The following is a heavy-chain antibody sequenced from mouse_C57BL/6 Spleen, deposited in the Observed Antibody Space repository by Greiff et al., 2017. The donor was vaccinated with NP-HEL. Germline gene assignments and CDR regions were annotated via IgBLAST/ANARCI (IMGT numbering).Heavy chain of an antibody. CDR3: ARTTNYYAMDD. CDR1: GFTFSDYG. Sequence: EVMLVESGGGLVKPGGSLKLSCAASGFTFSDYGMHWVRQAPEKGLEWVAYISSGSSTIYYADTVKGRFTISKDNAKNTLFLQMTSLRSEDTAMYYCARTTNYYAMDDWGKGTSVTVSS. J-gene: IGHJ4*01. CDR2: ISSGSSTI. D-gene: IGHD2-12*01. V-gene: IGHV5-17*01.